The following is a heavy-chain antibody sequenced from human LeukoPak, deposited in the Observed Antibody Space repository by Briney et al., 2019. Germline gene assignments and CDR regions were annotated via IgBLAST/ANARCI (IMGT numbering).Heavy chain of an antibody. V-gene: IGHV3-30*18. CDR1: GFTFSSYG. D-gene: IGHD3-10*01. CDR2: ISYDGSNK. Sequence: PGGSLRLSCAASGFTFSSYGMHWVRQAPGKGLEWVAVISYDGSNKYYADSVKGRFTISRDNSKNTLYLQMNSLRAEDTAVYYCVKKGYAGSGTYSYYFDYWGQGTLVTVSS. CDR3: VKKGYAGSGTYSYYFDY. J-gene: IGHJ4*02.